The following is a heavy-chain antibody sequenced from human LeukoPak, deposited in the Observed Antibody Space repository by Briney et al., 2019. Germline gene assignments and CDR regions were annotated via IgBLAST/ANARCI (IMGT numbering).Heavy chain of an antibody. CDR2: INPNSGGT. Sequence: ASVKVSCKSSVYTFTGYYMHWVRQAPGQGLEWMGWINPNSGGTHYAQKFQGRVTMTRDTSINTAYMELSRLRSDDTAIYYCARGSSIVTSTIDWFDPWGQGALVAVSS. D-gene: IGHD6-6*01. CDR3: ARGSSIVTSTIDWFDP. J-gene: IGHJ5*02. V-gene: IGHV1-2*02. CDR1: VYTFTGYY.